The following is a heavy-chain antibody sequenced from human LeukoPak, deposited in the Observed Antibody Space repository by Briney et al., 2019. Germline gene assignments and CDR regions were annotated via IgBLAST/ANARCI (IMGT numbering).Heavy chain of an antibody. V-gene: IGHV1-2*02. CDR1: GYTFTGYY. CDR3: ARESSAELLRNWYFDL. J-gene: IGHJ2*01. CDR2: INPNSGGT. D-gene: IGHD2-15*01. Sequence: VSVKVSCKASGYTFTGYYMRWVRQAPGQGLEWMGWINPNSGGTNYAQKFQGRVTMTRDTSISTAYMELSRLRSDDTAVYYCARESSAELLRNWYFDLWGRGTLVTVSS.